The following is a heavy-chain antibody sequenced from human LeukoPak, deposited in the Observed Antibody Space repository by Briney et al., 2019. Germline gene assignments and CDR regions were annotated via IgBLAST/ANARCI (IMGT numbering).Heavy chain of an antibody. CDR3: AKDGGSGSYYLPGFDY. D-gene: IGHD3-10*01. Sequence: GGSLRLSCAASGFTVSSNYMIWVRQAPGKGLEWVSVIYSGGTTDYADSVRGRFTISGDNSKNTLYLQMNSLRAEDTAVYYCAKDGGSGSYYLPGFDYWGQGTLVTVSS. V-gene: IGHV3-66*01. J-gene: IGHJ4*02. CDR1: GFTVSSNY. CDR2: IYSGGTT.